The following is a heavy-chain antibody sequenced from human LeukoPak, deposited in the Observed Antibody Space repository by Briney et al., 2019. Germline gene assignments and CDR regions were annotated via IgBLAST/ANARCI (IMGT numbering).Heavy chain of an antibody. D-gene: IGHD5-18*01. J-gene: IGHJ4*02. V-gene: IGHV3-53*01. CDR3: ARDCASGRGYSYGAYFDY. CDR2: IYSGGST. Sequence: GGSLRLSCAASGLTFSSCGLSWVRQAPGKGLEWVSVIYSGGSTYYADSVKGRFTISRDNSKNTLYLQMNSLRAEDTAVYYCARDCASGRGYSYGAYFDYWGQGTLVTVSS. CDR1: GLTFSSCG.